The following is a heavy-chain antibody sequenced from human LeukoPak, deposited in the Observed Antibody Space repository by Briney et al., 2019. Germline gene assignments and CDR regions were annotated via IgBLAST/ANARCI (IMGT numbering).Heavy chain of an antibody. Sequence: PGGSQRLSCAASGFTFSSYAMSWVRQAPGKGLEWVSAISGSGGSAYYADSVKGRFTISRDNSKNTLYLQMNSLRAEDTAVYYCARKRLKGGFDPWGQGTLVTVSS. CDR2: ISGSGGSA. D-gene: IGHD5-24*01. CDR3: ARKRLKGGFDP. CDR1: GFTFSSYA. J-gene: IGHJ5*02. V-gene: IGHV3-23*01.